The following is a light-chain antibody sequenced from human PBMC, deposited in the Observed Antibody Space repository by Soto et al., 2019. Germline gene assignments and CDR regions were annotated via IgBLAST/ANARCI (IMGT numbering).Light chain of an antibody. CDR2: DDN. V-gene: IGLV1-51*01. CDR3: GSWDSSLSAYV. Sequence: QSVLTQPPSVSAAPGQKVTISCSGSSSNIGGNSVSWYQQLPGTAPKLLIYDDNKRPSGIPDRFSGSKSGTSATLGITGFQTGEDADSYCGSWDSSLSAYVFGTGTKSPS. J-gene: IGLJ1*01. CDR1: SSNIGGNS.